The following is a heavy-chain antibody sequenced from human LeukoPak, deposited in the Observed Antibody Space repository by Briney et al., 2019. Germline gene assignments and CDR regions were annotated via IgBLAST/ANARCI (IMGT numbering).Heavy chain of an antibody. V-gene: IGHV6-1*01. CDR3: ARDGGAVAGTVTYYFDY. D-gene: IGHD6-19*01. CDR1: GDSVSSNNVA. J-gene: IGHJ4*02. Sequence: SHTLSLTCAISGDSVSSNNVAWNWIRQSPSRGLKGLGRTYYRSKWYNEYAVSVESRITINPDTSENQFSLRLNSVTPEDTSGYYWARDGGAVAGTVTYYFDYWGEGTLVTVSS. CDR2: TYYRSKWYN.